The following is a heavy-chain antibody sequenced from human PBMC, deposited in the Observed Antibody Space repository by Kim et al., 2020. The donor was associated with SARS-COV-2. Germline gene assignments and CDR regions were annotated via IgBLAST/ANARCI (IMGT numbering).Heavy chain of an antibody. J-gene: IGHJ4*02. CDR2: ISYDGSNK. V-gene: IGHV3-30*18. D-gene: IGHD1-7*01. CDR3: AKEGVKLELHFY. CDR1: GFTFSSYG. Sequence: GGSLRLSCAASGFTFSSYGMHWVRQAPGKGLEWVAVISYDGSNKYYADSVKGRFTISRDNSKNTLYLQMNSLRAEDTAVYYCAKEGVKLELHFYWGQGTLVTVSS.